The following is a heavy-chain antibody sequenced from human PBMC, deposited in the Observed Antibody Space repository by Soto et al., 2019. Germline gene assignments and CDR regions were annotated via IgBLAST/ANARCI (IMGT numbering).Heavy chain of an antibody. CDR3: ARESGRFYSGYDLSDYYYYGMDV. D-gene: IGHD5-12*01. V-gene: IGHV1-69*13. Sequence: GASVKVSCKASGGTFSSYAISWVRQAPGQGLEWMGGIIPIFGTANYAQKFQGRVTITADESTSTAYMELSSLRSEDTAVYYCARESGRFYSGYDLSDYYYYGMDVWGQGTTVTVSS. J-gene: IGHJ6*02. CDR2: IIPIFGTA. CDR1: GGTFSSYA.